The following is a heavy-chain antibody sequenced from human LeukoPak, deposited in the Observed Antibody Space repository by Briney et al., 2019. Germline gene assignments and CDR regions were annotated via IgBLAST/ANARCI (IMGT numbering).Heavy chain of an antibody. J-gene: IGHJ3*02. D-gene: IGHD6-19*01. CDR2: ISSSSSYI. CDR1: GFTFSSYS. Sequence: GGSLRLSCAASGFTFSSYSMNWVRQAPGKGLEWVSSISSSSSYIYYADSVKGRFTISRDNAKNSLYLQMNSLRAEDTAVDYYGRVWLADAFDIWGQGTMVTVSS. V-gene: IGHV3-21*01. CDR3: GRVWLADAFDI.